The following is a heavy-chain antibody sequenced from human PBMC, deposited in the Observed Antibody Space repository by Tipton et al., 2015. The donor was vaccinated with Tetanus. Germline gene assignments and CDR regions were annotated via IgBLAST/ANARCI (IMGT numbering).Heavy chain of an antibody. V-gene: IGHV4-39*05. J-gene: IGHJ5*02. Sequence: GLVKPSETPSLTCGVFGDYLSDYYWTWVRQPPGKGLEWIGSIYSYNGNTFQNPSLESRVTISLDTSKNQFSLKLRSVTAADTAVYYCATTMVNWFDPWGQGTLVTVSS. CDR1: GDYLSDYY. CDR3: ATTMVNWFDP. D-gene: IGHD5-18*01. CDR2: IYSYNGNT.